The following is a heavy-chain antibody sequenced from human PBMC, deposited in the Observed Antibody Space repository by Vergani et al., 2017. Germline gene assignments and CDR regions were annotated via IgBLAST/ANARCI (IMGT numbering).Heavy chain of an antibody. CDR1: GTYVGSGGYY. Sequence: QVQLQESGPGLVKASQTLSLTCSVSGTYVGSGGYYWTWVRQRPGMGLDWIGYIYYSGTTYYNPSLESRLTISLDTSENHLSLKLTSVTDADTAVYYCARQVAVAGKWWGPYYYYGMDVWGQGTTVTVSS. CDR2: IYYSGTT. D-gene: IGHD6-19*01. V-gene: IGHV4-31*03. CDR3: ARQVAVAGKWWGPYYYYGMDV. J-gene: IGHJ6*02.